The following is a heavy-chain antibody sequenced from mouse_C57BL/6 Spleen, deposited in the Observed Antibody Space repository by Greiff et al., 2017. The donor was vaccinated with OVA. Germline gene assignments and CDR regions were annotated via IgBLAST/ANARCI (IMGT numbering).Heavy chain of an antibody. V-gene: IGHV5-4*01. CDR3: ARDGYYLDY. J-gene: IGHJ2*01. CDR1: GFTFSSYA. Sequence: EVQLQESGGGLVKPGGSLKLSCAASGFTFSSYAMSWVRQTPEKRLEWVATISDGGSYTYYPDNVKGRFTISRDNAKNNLYLQMSHLKSEDTAMYYCARDGYYLDYWGQGTTLTVSS. CDR2: ISDGGSYT.